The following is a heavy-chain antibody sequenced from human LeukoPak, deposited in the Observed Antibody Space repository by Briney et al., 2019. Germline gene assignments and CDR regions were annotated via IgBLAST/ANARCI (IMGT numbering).Heavy chain of an antibody. CDR3: ARRDYAAWFDP. CDR2: AYYSGST. Sequence: PSETLSLTCNVSGDSITSGAIYRAWIRQSPGKGLEWIGNAYYSGSTQYNPSLRGRVSISMDKTKNQFSLNLNSVSVTDTAIYYFARRDYAAWFDPWGQGSLVTVSS. V-gene: IGHV4-39*01. D-gene: IGHD4/OR15-4a*01. CDR1: GDSITSGAIY. J-gene: IGHJ5*02.